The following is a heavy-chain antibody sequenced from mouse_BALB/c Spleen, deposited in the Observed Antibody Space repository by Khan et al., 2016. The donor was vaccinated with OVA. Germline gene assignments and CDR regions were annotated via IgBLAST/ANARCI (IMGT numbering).Heavy chain of an antibody. J-gene: IGHJ1*02. Sequence: QVQLKESGPGLVAPSQSLSITCTVSGFSFTNHGVSWVRQPPGKGLEWLGVIRGDGSTNYHSALISRLSISKVNSKSPVFLKLSSLQTDDPATYDCDKGGTYFGGYFDVWGAGTTVTVSS. V-gene: IGHV2-3*01. CDR3: DKGGTYFGGYFDV. CDR1: GFSFTNHG. CDR2: IRGDGST. D-gene: IGHD2-10*01.